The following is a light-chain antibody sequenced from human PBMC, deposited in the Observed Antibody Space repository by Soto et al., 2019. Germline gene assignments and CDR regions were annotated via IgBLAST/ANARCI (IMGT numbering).Light chain of an antibody. Sequence: VLTQPPSVSEAPGQRVNISCTGSSSNIGAGYEAHWYQQVPGTAPKLLIYENNNRPSGVPDRFSGSKSGTSASLAITGLQAEDEAEYYCQSYDSSLSGYVFGTGTKLTVL. CDR1: SSNIGAGYE. V-gene: IGLV1-40*01. CDR3: QSYDSSLSGYV. CDR2: ENN. J-gene: IGLJ1*01.